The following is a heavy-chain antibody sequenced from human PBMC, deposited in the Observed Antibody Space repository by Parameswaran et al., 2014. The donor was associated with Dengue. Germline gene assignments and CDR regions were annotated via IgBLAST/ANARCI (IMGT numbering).Heavy chain of an antibody. Sequence: ETLSLTCTVSGGSISSYYWSWIRQPPGKGLEWIGYIYYSGSTNYNPSLKSRVTISVDTSKNQFSLKLSSVTAADTAVYYCARDRHGGGGSWRYYYYYGMDVWGQGTTVTVSS. CDR2: IYYSGST. CDR3: ARDRHGGGGSWRYYYYYGMDV. V-gene: IGHV4-59*01. CDR1: GGSISSYY. J-gene: IGHJ6*02. D-gene: IGHD2-15*01.